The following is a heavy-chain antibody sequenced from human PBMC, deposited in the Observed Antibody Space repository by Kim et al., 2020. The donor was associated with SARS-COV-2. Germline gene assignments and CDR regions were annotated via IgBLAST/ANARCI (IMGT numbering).Heavy chain of an antibody. V-gene: IGHV5-51*01. CDR3: ARLPDYGEVENYFDY. Sequence: GESLKISCKGSGYSFTSYWIGWVRQMPGKGLEWMGIIYPGDSDTRYSPSFQGQVTISADKSISTAYLQWSSLKASDTAMYYCARLPDYGEVENYFDYWGQGTLVTVSS. CDR2: IYPGDSDT. CDR1: GYSFTSYW. J-gene: IGHJ4*02. D-gene: IGHD4-17*01.